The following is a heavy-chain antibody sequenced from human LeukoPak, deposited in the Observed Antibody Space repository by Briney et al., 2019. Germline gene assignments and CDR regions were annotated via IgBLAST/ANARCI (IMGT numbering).Heavy chain of an antibody. CDR2: ISYDGSDK. Sequence: GGSLRLSCVASGFTFGTYGMHWVRQAPGKGLDWVAAISYDGSDKYYADSVKGRFTISRDKSKNTLYLEMSSLRIEDTAVYHCAKDPFGSRTEYFQHWGQGTLVIVSS. D-gene: IGHD2-15*01. V-gene: IGHV3-30*18. J-gene: IGHJ1*01. CDR1: GFTFGTYG. CDR3: AKDPFGSRTEYFQH.